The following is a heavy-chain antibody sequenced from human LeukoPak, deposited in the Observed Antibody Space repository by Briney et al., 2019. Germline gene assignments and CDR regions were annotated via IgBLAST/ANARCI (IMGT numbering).Heavy chain of an antibody. Sequence: GGSLRLSCEGSGFAFNAFGMHWIRQAPGKGLEWVAFIKADGVFTDYAEAVKGRFTISRDNSDNTVFLQMESVRPDDTAVYYCARKLMSSRRFEYWGQGTLVTVSS. D-gene: IGHD2-8*01. J-gene: IGHJ4*02. CDR1: GFAFNAFG. CDR2: IKADGVFT. CDR3: ARKLMSSRRFEY. V-gene: IGHV3-30*02.